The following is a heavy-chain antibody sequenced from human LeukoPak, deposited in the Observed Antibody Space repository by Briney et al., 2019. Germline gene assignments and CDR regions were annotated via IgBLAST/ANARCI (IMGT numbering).Heavy chain of an antibody. CDR1: GFPFSSYS. D-gene: IGHD1-26*01. CDR3: ARDSVGATGRFFDY. J-gene: IGHJ4*02. CDR2: ISSSSSTI. V-gene: IGHV3-48*01. Sequence: QPGGSLRLSCAASGFPFSSYSMNWVRQAPGKGLEWVSYISSSSSTIYYEDSVKGRFTISRDNAKNSPYLQMNRLRAEDTAVYYCARDSVGATGRFFDYWGQGTLVTVSS.